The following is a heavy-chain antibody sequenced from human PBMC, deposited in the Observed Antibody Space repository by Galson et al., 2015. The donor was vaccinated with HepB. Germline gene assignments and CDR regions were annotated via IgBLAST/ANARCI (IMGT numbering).Heavy chain of an antibody. CDR3: ARSNGGSYPDFDY. Sequence: LRLSCAASGFTFSSYAMHWVRQAPGKGPEWVALISYDGSDKYYADSVQGRFTVSRDNSKNTLYLQMNRLRVEDAALYYCARSNGGSYPDFDYWGQGTLVTVSS. CDR2: ISYDGSDK. V-gene: IGHV3-30-3*01. D-gene: IGHD1-26*01. CDR1: GFTFSSYA. J-gene: IGHJ4*02.